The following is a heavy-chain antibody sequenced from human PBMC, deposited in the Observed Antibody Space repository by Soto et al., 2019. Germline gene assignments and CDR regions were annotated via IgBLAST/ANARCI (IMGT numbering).Heavy chain of an antibody. CDR2: INHSGST. V-gene: IGHV4-34*01. Sequence: SETLSLTCAVYGGSFGDYYWSWIRQSPGKGLEWIGEINHSGSTNYNPSLKSRVIISVDTSKNQFSLKLSSVTAADTAVYYCARGDYGGNSDDYWGRGTLVTAPQ. D-gene: IGHD4-17*01. CDR1: GGSFGDYY. CDR3: ARGDYGGNSDDY. J-gene: IGHJ4*02.